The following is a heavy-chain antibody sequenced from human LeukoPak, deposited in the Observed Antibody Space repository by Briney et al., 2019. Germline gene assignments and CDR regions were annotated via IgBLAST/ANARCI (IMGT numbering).Heavy chain of an antibody. CDR1: GGSFSAYY. J-gene: IGHJ4*02. CDR3: ATLTTVVTAYYFDY. D-gene: IGHD4-23*01. CDR2: INHSGST. V-gene: IGHV4-34*01. Sequence: SETLSLTCAVYGGSFSAYYWSWIRQPPGKGLEWIGEINHSGSTDYNPSIKSRVTISVDTSKSQFSLKLTSVTAADTAVYYCATLTTVVTAYYFDYWGQGTLVTVSS.